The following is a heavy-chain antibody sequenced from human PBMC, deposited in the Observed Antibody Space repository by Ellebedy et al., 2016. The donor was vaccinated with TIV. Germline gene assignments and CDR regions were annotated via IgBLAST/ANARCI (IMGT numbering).Heavy chain of an antibody. J-gene: IGHJ5*02. CDR3: ARGYALDL. V-gene: IGHV1-8*01. CDR2: MSPKSGKT. CDR1: GYTFTNYD. Sequence: AASVKVSCKASGYTFTNYDVYWVRQATGQGLEWVGWMSPKSGKTGYAQKFQDRLSMTRNTSINTAYMELSSLRSEDTAVYYCARGYALDLWGQGALVTVSS. D-gene: IGHD4-17*01.